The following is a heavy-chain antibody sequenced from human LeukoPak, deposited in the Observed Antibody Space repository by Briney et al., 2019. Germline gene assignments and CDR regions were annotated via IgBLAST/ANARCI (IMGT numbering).Heavy chain of an antibody. V-gene: IGHV1-69*05. Sequence: SVKVSCKASGGTFSSYAISWVRQAPGQGLEWMGGIIPIFGTANHAQKFQGRVTITTDESTSTAYMELSSLRSEDTAVYYCAKSNSNYLGPPGTYYYYMDVWGKGTTVTVSS. J-gene: IGHJ6*03. D-gene: IGHD4-11*01. CDR1: GGTFSSYA. CDR2: IIPIFGTA. CDR3: AKSNSNYLGPPGTYYYYMDV.